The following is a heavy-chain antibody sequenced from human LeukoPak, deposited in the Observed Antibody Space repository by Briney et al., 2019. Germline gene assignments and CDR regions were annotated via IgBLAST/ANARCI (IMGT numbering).Heavy chain of an antibody. J-gene: IGHJ4*02. CDR1: GFTFSSDA. Sequence: GGSLRLSCAASGFTFSSDAMNWVRQAPGKGLEWVSGIRAGGGNTYYADSVKGRFTISRDDSKNTLYLQMNSLRGEDTALYYCARVQWFGELSAFDYWGRGTLVTVSS. CDR2: IRAGGGNT. V-gene: IGHV3-23*01. D-gene: IGHD3-10*01. CDR3: ARVQWFGELSAFDY.